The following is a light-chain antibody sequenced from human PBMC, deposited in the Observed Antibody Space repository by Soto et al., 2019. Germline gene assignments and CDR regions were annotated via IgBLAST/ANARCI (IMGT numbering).Light chain of an antibody. Sequence: DVQMTQSPSTLSASVGDRVTITCRASQNIDNWLAWYQQKPRKAPKLLIYKASSLESGVPSRFSGSGSGTEFTLTISSLQPDDFATYYCQQYNSYSATFGQGTKVDIK. CDR1: QNIDNW. CDR2: KAS. V-gene: IGKV1-5*03. CDR3: QQYNSYSAT. J-gene: IGKJ1*01.